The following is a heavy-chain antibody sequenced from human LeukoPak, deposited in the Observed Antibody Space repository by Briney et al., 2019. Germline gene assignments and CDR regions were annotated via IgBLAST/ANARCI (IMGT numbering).Heavy chain of an antibody. V-gene: IGHV3-33*01. CDR3: ARDETMIVVDTDAFDI. J-gene: IGHJ3*02. CDR1: GFTFSSYG. D-gene: IGHD3-22*01. CDR2: IWYDGSNK. Sequence: GGSLRLSCAASGFTFSSYGMHWVRQAPGKGLEWVAVIWYDGSNKYYADSVKGRFTISRDNSKNTLYLQMNSLRAEDTAVYYCARDETMIVVDTDAFDIWGQGTMVTVSS.